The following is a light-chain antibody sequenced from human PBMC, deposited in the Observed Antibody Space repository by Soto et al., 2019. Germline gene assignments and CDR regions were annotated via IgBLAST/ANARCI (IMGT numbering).Light chain of an antibody. CDR1: QSVSSSY. V-gene: IGKV3-20*01. J-gene: IGKJ1*01. CDR2: GAS. CDR3: QQYGSSPRA. Sequence: EIVLTQSPGTLSLSPGERATLSCRASQSVSSSYLAWYQQKPGQAPRLLLYGASSRATGIPDRFSGSGSGTDFTLTISRLEPEDLAVDYCQQYGSSPRAFVQGTKVEIK.